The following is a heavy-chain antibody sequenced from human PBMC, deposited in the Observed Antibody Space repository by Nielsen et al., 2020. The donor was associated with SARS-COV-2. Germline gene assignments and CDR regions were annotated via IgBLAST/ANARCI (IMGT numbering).Heavy chain of an antibody. V-gene: IGHV1-18*04. D-gene: IGHD2-2*01. Sequence: ASAKVSCKASGYTFTNYGISWVRQAPGQGLEWLGSISGHNGDTYYAQKVQDRLTLTADSSTSTAFLELTSLTSDDTAVYYCARYSTGWFSGLYWFDPWGQGTLVTVST. J-gene: IGHJ5*02. CDR1: GYTFTNYG. CDR3: ARYSTGWFSGLYWFDP. CDR2: ISGHNGDT.